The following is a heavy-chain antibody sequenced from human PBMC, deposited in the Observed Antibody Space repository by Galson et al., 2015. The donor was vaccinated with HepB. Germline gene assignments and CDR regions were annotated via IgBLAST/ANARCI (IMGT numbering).Heavy chain of an antibody. D-gene: IGHD3-22*01. V-gene: IGHV3-23*01. CDR2: ISGSGGST. CDR1: GFTFSSYA. CDR3: AKESIYDSSGYWAPDAFDI. J-gene: IGHJ3*02. Sequence: SLRLSCAASGFTFSSYAMSWVRQAPGKGLEWVSAISGSGGSTYYADSVKGRFTISRDNSKNTLYLQMNSLRAEDTAVYYCAKESIYDSSGYWAPDAFDIWGQGTMVTVSS.